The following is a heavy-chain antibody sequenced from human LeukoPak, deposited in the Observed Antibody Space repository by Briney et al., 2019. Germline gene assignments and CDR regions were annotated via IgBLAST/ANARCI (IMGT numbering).Heavy chain of an antibody. CDR3: AKCSDYYYYYYMDV. CDR2: ISGSGGST. CDR1: GFTSSSYA. J-gene: IGHJ6*03. Sequence: GGSLRLSCAASGFTSSSYAMSWVRQAPGKGLEWASAISGSGGSTYYADSVKGRFTISRDNSKNTLYLQMNSLRAEDTAVYYCAKCSDYYYYYYMDVWGKGTTVTVSS. V-gene: IGHV3-23*01. D-gene: IGHD6-25*01.